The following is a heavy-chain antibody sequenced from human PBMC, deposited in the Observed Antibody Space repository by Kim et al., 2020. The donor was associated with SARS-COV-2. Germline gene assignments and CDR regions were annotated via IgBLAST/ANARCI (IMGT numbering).Heavy chain of an antibody. J-gene: IGHJ1*01. D-gene: IGHD3-10*01. V-gene: IGHV3-48*02. CDR2: ISSSSSA. Sequence: GGSLRLSCAASGFTFSNYSMNWVRQAPGKGPEWVSYISSSSSANYSDSLKGRCTISSDNAKNSLYPQLSSRRDEDTAVYYCRKDRRVAFWGQGTLVTVSS. CDR1: GFTFSNYS. CDR3: RKDRRVAF.